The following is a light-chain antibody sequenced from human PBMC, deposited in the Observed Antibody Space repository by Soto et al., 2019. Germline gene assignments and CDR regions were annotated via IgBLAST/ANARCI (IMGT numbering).Light chain of an antibody. J-gene: IGLJ2*01. V-gene: IGLV2-14*01. CDR1: SSDVGGYNY. CDR2: DVS. CDR3: SSYTSSSTVV. Sequence: QSALTQPASVSGSPGQSITISCTGTSSDVGGYNYVSWYQQHPGKAPKLMIYDVSNRPSGVSNRFSGSKSGNTASLPISGLQAEDGGDYYCSSYTSSSTVVFGGGTKLTVL.